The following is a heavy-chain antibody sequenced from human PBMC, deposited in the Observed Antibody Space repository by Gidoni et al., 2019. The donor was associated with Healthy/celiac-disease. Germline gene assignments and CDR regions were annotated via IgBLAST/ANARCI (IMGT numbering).Heavy chain of an antibody. Sequence: EVQLVESGGGLLQPGVSLRLSCAASGFTFSSYSMNWVRQAPGKGLEWVSYISSSSSTIYYADSVKGRFTISRDNAKNSLYLQMNSLRDEDTAVYYCAREEGSLVQDFWSGHFDYWGQGTLVTVSS. V-gene: IGHV3-48*02. CDR2: ISSSSSTI. D-gene: IGHD3-3*01. CDR3: AREEGSLVQDFWSGHFDY. J-gene: IGHJ4*02. CDR1: GFTFSSYS.